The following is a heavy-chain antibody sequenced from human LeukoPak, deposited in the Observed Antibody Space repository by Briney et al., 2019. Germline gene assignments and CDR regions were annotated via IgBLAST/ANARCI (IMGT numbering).Heavy chain of an antibody. Sequence: GGSLRLSCAASGFTFSSYAMSWVRQAPGKGLEWVSGISASGGSTYYADSVKGRFTISRDNAKNSLFLQMNTLRAEDTAVYYCARDPYSSTWSYGMDVWGQGTTVTVSS. CDR3: ARDPYSSTWSYGMDV. CDR1: GFTFSSYA. V-gene: IGHV3-23*01. CDR2: ISASGGST. J-gene: IGHJ6*02. D-gene: IGHD6-6*01.